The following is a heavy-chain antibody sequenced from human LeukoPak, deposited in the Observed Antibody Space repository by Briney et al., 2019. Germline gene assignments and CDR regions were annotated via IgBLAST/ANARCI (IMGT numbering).Heavy chain of an antibody. CDR2: ICYSGST. J-gene: IGHJ4*02. D-gene: IGHD4-23*01. Sequence: SQTLSLTCTVSGGSISSGDYYWSWIRQPPGKGLEWIGYICYSGSTYYNPSLKSRVTISVDTSKNQFSLKLSSVTAADTAVYYCARDLLNEGNHLDYWGQGTLVTVSS. V-gene: IGHV4-30-4*01. CDR1: GGSISSGDYY. CDR3: ARDLLNEGNHLDY.